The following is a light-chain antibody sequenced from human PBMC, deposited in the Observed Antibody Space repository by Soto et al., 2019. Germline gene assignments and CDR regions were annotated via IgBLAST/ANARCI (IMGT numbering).Light chain of an antibody. Sequence: QSVLTQPASVSGSPGQSITISCTGTSSDVGGYNYVSWYQQHPGKAPKLMIYDVDNRPSGVSNRFSGSRSGNTASLTISGAPGGGGAYYYCSSYTSTSTVVFGGGTKLTVL. CDR3: SSYTSTSTVV. V-gene: IGLV2-14*01. CDR1: SSDVGGYNY. J-gene: IGLJ2*01. CDR2: DVD.